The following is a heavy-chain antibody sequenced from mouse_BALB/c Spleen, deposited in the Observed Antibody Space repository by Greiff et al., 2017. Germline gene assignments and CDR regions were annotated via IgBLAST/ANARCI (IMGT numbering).Heavy chain of an antibody. J-gene: IGHJ4*01. CDR3: ARGGRYYYAMDY. CDR1: GFSLTSYG. D-gene: IGHD3-3*01. V-gene: IGHV2-2*02. Sequence: VHLVESGPGLVQPSQSLSITCTVSGFSLTSYGVHWVRQSPGKGLEWLGVIWSGGSTDYNAAFISRLSISKDNSKSQVFFKMNSLQANDTAIYYCARGGRYYYAMDYWGQGTSVTVSS. CDR2: IWSGGST.